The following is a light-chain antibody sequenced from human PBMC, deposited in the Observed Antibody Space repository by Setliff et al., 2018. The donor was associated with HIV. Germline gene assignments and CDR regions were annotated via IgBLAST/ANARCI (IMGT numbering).Light chain of an antibody. CDR2: GNS. CDR3: QSYDSSLSGSI. Sequence: QSVLTQPPSVSGAPGQRVTISCTGSSSNIGANYDVHWYQQLPGTAPKLLIYGNSNRPSGVPDRFSASKSGTSASLAITGLQAEDEADYFCQSYDSSLSGSIFGGGTQLTVL. V-gene: IGLV1-40*01. CDR1: SSNIGANYD. J-gene: IGLJ2*01.